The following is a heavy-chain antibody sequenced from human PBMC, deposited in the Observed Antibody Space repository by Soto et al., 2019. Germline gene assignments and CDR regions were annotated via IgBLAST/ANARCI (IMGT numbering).Heavy chain of an antibody. CDR1: GFTFSTYT. Sequence: GGSLRLSCAASGFTFSTYTMNWVRQAPGKGLEWVSYISSSSSIIYYADSVKGRFTISRDNARNSLYLQMNSLRAEDTAVYYCARDFSDFWSHYSLWGQGTLVTVSS. CDR3: ARDFSDFWSHYSL. D-gene: IGHD3-3*01. CDR2: ISSSSSII. J-gene: IGHJ4*02. V-gene: IGHV3-48*01.